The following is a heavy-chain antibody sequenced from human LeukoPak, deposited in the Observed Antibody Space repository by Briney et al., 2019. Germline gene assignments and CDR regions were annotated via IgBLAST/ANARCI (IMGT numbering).Heavy chain of an antibody. CDR2: IYYSGTT. CDR1: GGSINSRSYY. Sequence: PSETLSLTCTVSGGSINSRSYYWGWIRQPPGKGLEWIGSIYYSGTTYYTPSLKSRVTVSVDTSKNQFSLKLSSVTAADTAVYYCARNYYDSSGYFDYWGQGTLVTVSS. J-gene: IGHJ4*02. V-gene: IGHV4-39*07. D-gene: IGHD3-22*01. CDR3: ARNYYDSSGYFDY.